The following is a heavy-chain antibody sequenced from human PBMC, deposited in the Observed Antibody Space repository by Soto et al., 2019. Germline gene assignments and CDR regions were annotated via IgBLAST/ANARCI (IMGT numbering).Heavy chain of an antibody. CDR3: ARDGSYYAFDI. D-gene: IGHD1-26*01. CDR2: ISSNGGST. Sequence: GGSLRLSCAASGFTFSSYAMHWVRQAPGKGLEYVSAISSNGGSTYYANSVKGRFTISRDNSKNTLYLQMGSLRAEDMAVYYCARDGSYYAFDIWGQGTMVTVSS. J-gene: IGHJ3*02. V-gene: IGHV3-64*01. CDR1: GFTFSSYA.